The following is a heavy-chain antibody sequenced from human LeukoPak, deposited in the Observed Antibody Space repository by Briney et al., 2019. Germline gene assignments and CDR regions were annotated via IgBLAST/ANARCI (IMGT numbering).Heavy chain of an antibody. D-gene: IGHD3-22*01. J-gene: IGHJ4*02. Sequence: PSETLSLTCTVSGGSIISNSYYWGWIRQPPGKGLEWIGSIYYTGSTNYNPSLKSRVTISVDTSKNQFSLKLSSVTAADTAVYYCARESLYYDSRPWWGQGTLVTVSS. V-gene: IGHV4-39*07. CDR2: IYYTGST. CDR3: ARESLYYDSRPW. CDR1: GGSIISNSYY.